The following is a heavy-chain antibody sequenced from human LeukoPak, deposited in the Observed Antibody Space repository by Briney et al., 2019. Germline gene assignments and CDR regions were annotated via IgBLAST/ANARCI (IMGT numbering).Heavy chain of an antibody. Sequence: SETLSLTCTVSGYSISSGYYWGWIRQPPGKGLEWIGSIYHSGSTYYNPSLKSRVTISVDTSKSQFSLKLSSVTAADTAVYYCARGLTGYSSPFDYWGQGTLVTVSS. CDR2: IYHSGST. D-gene: IGHD3-9*01. V-gene: IGHV4-38-2*02. J-gene: IGHJ4*02. CDR3: ARGLTGYSSPFDY. CDR1: GYSISSGYY.